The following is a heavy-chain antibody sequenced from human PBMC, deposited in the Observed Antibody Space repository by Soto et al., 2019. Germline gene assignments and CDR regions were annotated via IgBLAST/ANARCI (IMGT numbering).Heavy chain of an antibody. J-gene: IGHJ3*02. CDR2: ISYSGST. V-gene: IGHV4-31*03. D-gene: IGHD3-22*01. Sequence: QVQLQESGPGLVKPSQTLSLTCTVSGGSISSGGYYWSWIRHHPGKGLEWIGYISYSGSTYYNPSVKSRVTISVDTSKNQFSLKLSSVTAADTAVYYCARRRAYYDSSGYYPDAFYIWGQGTMVTVSS. CDR1: GGSISSGGYY. CDR3: ARRRAYYDSSGYYPDAFYI.